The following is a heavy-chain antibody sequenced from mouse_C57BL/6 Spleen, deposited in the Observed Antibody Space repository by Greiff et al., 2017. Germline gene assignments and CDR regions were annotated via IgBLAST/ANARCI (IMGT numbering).Heavy chain of an antibody. V-gene: IGHV5-9-1*02. CDR3: TRARDYYSKGYFDV. Sequence: EVKLVESGEGLVKPGGSLKLSCAASGFTFSSYAMSWVRQTPEKRLEWVAYISSGGDYIYYADTVKGRFTISRDNARNTLYLQMSSLKSEDTAMYYCTRARDYYSKGYFDVWGTGTTVTVSS. CDR1: GFTFSSYA. CDR2: ISSGGDYI. D-gene: IGHD2-5*01. J-gene: IGHJ1*03.